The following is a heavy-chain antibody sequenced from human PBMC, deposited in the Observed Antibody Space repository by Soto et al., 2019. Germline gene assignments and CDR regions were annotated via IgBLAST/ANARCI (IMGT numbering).Heavy chain of an antibody. Sequence: EVQLVESGGGLVKPGGSLRLSCAASGFTFSNAWMSWVRQAPGKGLEWVSSIKSKTDGGTTDYAAPVKGRFTISRDDSKNTPYLQMNSLKTEDKAVYYCTTDGAVGASILPGAFDIWGQGTMVTVSS. J-gene: IGHJ3*02. V-gene: IGHV3-15*01. CDR1: GFTFSNAW. D-gene: IGHD1-26*01. CDR3: TTDGAVGASILPGAFDI. CDR2: IKSKTDGGTT.